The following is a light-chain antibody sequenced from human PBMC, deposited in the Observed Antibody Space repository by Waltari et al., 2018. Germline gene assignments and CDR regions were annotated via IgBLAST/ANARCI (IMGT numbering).Light chain of an antibody. J-gene: IGLJ1*01. CDR2: SNN. CDR3: AAWDDSLNVYYV. CDR1: SSNIGSNT. V-gene: IGLV1-44*01. Sequence: QSVLTQPPSASGTPGQRVTISCSGSSSNIGSNTVNWYQQLPGTAPKLLIYSNNQRPSGVPDRVSGSKSGTSASLAISGLQSEDEADYYCAAWDDSLNVYYVFGTGTKVTVL.